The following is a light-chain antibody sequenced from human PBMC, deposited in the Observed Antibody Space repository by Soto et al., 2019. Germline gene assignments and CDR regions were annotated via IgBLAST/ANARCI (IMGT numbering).Light chain of an antibody. CDR2: EGS. V-gene: IGLV2-23*01. CDR3: CSYAGSGTLV. J-gene: IGLJ2*01. Sequence: QSALTQSASVSGSPGQSITISCTGTSSDVGSYNLVSWYQQHPGKAPKLMIYEGSKRPSGVSNRFSGSKSGSTASLTISGLQAEDEADYYCCSYAGSGTLVFGGGTKVIVL. CDR1: SSDVGSYNL.